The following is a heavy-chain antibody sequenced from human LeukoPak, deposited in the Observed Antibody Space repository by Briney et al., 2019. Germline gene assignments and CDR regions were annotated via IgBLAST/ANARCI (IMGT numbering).Heavy chain of an antibody. D-gene: IGHD3-22*01. J-gene: IGHJ4*02. CDR3: AKDPTDFDSSGQTYFDY. Sequence: GGSLRLSCAASGFTFSSCAMNWVRQAPGKGLEWVSGISGSGGITHYADSVRGRFTISRDNSKNTLYLQMNSLRAEDTAVYYCAKDPTDFDSSGQTYFDYWGQGSQVTVSS. V-gene: IGHV3-23*01. CDR2: ISGSGGIT. CDR1: GFTFSSCA.